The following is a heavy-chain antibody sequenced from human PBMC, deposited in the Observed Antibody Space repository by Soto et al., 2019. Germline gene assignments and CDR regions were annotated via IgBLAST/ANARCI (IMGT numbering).Heavy chain of an antibody. CDR2: IWYDGSNK. J-gene: IGHJ4*02. Sequence: QVQLVESGGGVVQPGRSLRLSCAASGFTFSSYGMHWVRQAPGKGLEWVAVIWYDGSNKYYADSVKGRFTISRDNSKNTLYLQMNSLRAEDTAVYYCATDRENYYDSSGYSFDYWGQGTLVTVSS. CDR3: ATDRENYYDSSGYSFDY. CDR1: GFTFSSYG. V-gene: IGHV3-33*01. D-gene: IGHD3-22*01.